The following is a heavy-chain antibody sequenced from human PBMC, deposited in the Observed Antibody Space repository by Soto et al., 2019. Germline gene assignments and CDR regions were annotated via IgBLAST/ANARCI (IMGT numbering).Heavy chain of an antibody. V-gene: IGHV3-23*01. D-gene: IGHD6-13*01. J-gene: IGHJ4*02. CDR1: GFTFSSHA. Sequence: EVQLLESGGGLVQPGRSLRLSCTASGFTFSSHAMTWVRQATGKGLEWVSGLSDSGDSIYYADSVKGRFTIYRDNSMNTLYLQMNTLRGEDTAVYYCAKVASSWYAGVFDLWGQGTLVTVSS. CDR2: LSDSGDSI. CDR3: AKVASSWYAGVFDL.